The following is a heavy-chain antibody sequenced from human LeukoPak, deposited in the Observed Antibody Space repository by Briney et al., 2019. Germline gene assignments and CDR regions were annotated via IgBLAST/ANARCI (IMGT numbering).Heavy chain of an antibody. D-gene: IGHD1-26*01. CDR3: ARSNSGSYYGYNWFDP. J-gene: IGHJ5*02. Sequence: SQTLSLTCTVSGGSISSGGYYWSWIRQHPGKGLEWIGYIYYSGSTYYNPSLKSRVTISVDTSKNQFSLKLSSVTAADTAVYYCARSNSGSYYGYNWFDPWGQGTLVTASS. V-gene: IGHV4-31*03. CDR2: IYYSGST. CDR1: GGSISSGGYY.